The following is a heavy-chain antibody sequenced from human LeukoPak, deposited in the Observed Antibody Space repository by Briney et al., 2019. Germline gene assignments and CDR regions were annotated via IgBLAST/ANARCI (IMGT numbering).Heavy chain of an antibody. D-gene: IGHD3-22*01. CDR1: GGTFSSYA. J-gene: IGHJ4*02. CDR3: ASRGRSSGYYFDY. V-gene: IGHV1-69*05. Sequence: ASVKVSCKASGGTFSSYAISWVRQAPGQGLEWMGGIIPIFGTANYAQKFQGRVTITTDESTSTAYMEPSSLRSEDTAVYYCASRGRSSGYYFDYWGQGTLVTVSS. CDR2: IIPIFGTA.